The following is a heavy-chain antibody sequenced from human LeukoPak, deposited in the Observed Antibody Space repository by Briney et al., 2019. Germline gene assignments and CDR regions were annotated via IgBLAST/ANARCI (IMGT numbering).Heavy chain of an antibody. V-gene: IGHV4-39*07. J-gene: IGHJ6*03. D-gene: IGHD2-21*02. CDR2: VLSRGST. Sequence: SETLSLTCTVSGDSVSSSSHYWGWIRQSPGKGLEWIGSVLSRGSTHNSPSLESRVTVSVDTSKNQFSLKLSSVTAADTAVYYCARVKIVLVTAPGGGYTDVWGKGTTVTVS. CDR1: GDSVSSSSHY. CDR3: ARVKIVLVTAPGGGYTDV.